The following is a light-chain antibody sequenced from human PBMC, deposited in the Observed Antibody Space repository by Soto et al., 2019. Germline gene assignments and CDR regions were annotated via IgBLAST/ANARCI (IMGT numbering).Light chain of an antibody. Sequence: QSALTQPDSVSGSPGQSITISCTGTSSDVGGSNYVSWYQQHPGKAPQLMIYDVHNRPSGISNRFSGSKSGNTASLTISGLQAEDEADYYCSSYRSGSTLVFGGGTKLTVL. J-gene: IGLJ2*01. V-gene: IGLV2-14*01. CDR2: DVH. CDR3: SSYRSGSTLV. CDR1: SSDVGGSNY.